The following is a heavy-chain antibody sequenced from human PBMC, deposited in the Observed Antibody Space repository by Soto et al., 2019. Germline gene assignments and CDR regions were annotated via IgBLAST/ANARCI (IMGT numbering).Heavy chain of an antibody. Sequence: EVQLLESGGGLVQPGGSLRLSCAASGFTFSSYAMIWVRQAPGTGLEWVSAISAGCASTYFADTVEGRFTITIDNTKNTLYMQMNSLRAEDTAVYNGAKYGVRIFASGAWVDHWGQGTLVTVSS. V-gene: IGHV3-23*01. D-gene: IGHD2-15*01. J-gene: IGHJ5*02. CDR2: ISAGCAST. CDR1: GFTFSSYA. CDR3: AKYGVRIFASGAWVDH.